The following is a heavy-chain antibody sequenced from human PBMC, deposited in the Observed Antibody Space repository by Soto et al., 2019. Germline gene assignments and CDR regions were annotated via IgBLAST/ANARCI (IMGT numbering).Heavy chain of an antibody. CDR2: ISGSGCCT. CDR3: AKGPDTAIVGSFDY. D-gene: IGHD5-18*01. CDR1: GFTFSSYD. V-gene: IGHV3-23*01. J-gene: IGHJ4*02. Sequence: GALRLSCAASGFTFSSYDMSWVRQAPGKGLEWVSAISGSGCCTYYADSVKGRFTISRDNSKNTLYLQMNSLRAEDTAVYYCAKGPDTAIVGSFDYWGQGTLVTVSS.